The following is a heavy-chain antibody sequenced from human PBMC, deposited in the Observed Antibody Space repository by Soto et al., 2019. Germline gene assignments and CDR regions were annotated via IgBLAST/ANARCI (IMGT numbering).Heavy chain of an antibody. D-gene: IGHD2-15*01. CDR2: INPNSGGT. J-gene: IGHJ5*02. CDR1: GYTFTGYY. Sequence: ASVKVSCKASGYTFTGYYMHWVRQAPGQGLEWMGWINPNSGGTNYAQKFQGRVTMTRDTSISTAYMELSRLRSDDTAVYYCARDNLYCSGGSCYPPGNWFDPWGQGTLVTVSS. V-gene: IGHV1-2*02. CDR3: ARDNLYCSGGSCYPPGNWFDP.